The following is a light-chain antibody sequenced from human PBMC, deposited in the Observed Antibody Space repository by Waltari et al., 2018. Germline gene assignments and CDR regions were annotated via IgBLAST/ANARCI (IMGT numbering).Light chain of an antibody. CDR1: SSDVGNYNY. Sequence: QSALTQPRSVSGSPEQSVTISCTGTSSDVGNYNYVSWYQQHPGKAPKVIIYDVYKRPSGVPDRFSGSKSGNTASLTISGLQAEDGADYYCCSYADTSTYVFGTGTQVLVL. J-gene: IGLJ1*01. V-gene: IGLV2-11*01. CDR3: CSYADTSTYV. CDR2: DVY.